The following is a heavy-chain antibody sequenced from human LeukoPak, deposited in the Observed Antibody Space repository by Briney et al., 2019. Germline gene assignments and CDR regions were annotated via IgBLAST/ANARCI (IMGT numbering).Heavy chain of an antibody. CDR1: GGTFSSYA. CDR2: IIPIFGTA. Sequence: SVKVSCKASGGTFSSYAISWVRQAPGQGLEWMGGIIPIFGTANYAQKFQGRVTITADESTSTAYMELSSLRSEDTAVYYCARVRVGATRAGFFDYWGQGTLVTVSS. CDR3: ARVRVGATRAGFFDY. D-gene: IGHD1-26*01. V-gene: IGHV1-69*13. J-gene: IGHJ4*02.